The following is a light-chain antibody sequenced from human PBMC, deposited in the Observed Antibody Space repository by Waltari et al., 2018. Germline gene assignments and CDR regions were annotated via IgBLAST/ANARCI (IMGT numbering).Light chain of an antibody. Sequence: QSALTQPASVSGSPGQSITISCTGTSSDAGDYNYVSWYQQHPGEAPQPMIYAVNKRPSGISNRFSGSKSGNTASLTISGLQAEDEADYYCSSFTSSSTSLIGGGTKLTVL. CDR3: SSFTSSSTSL. CDR1: SSDAGDYNY. J-gene: IGLJ2*01. CDR2: AVN. V-gene: IGLV2-14*03.